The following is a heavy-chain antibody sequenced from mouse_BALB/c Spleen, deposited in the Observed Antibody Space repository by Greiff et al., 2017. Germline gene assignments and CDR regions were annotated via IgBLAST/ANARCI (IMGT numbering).Heavy chain of an antibody. CDR3: ARPYDYDEVFAY. J-gene: IGHJ3*01. D-gene: IGHD2-4*01. CDR2: IDPYNGGT. Sequence: VQLKESGPELVKPGASVKVSCKASGYAFTSYNMYWVKQSHGKSLEWIGYIDPYNGGTSYNQKFKGKATLTVDKSSSTAYMHLNSLTSEDSAVYYCARPYDYDEVFAYWGQGTLVTVSA. V-gene: IGHV1S135*01. CDR1: GYAFTSYN.